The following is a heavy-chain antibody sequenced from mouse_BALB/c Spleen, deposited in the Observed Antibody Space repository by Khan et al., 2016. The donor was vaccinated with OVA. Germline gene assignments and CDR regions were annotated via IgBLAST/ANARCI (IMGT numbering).Heavy chain of an antibody. CDR2: INPSTSYT. V-gene: IGHV1-7*01. Sequence: QVQLQQSGAELAKPGASVKMSCKASGYTFTNYWMHWVKQRPGQGLEWIGYINPSTSYTEYNQKFKDKATLTADKSSSTAYMQLSSLTSEDSAVYYCARRGVYGIVAYWGQGTLVTVSA. D-gene: IGHD2-1*01. J-gene: IGHJ3*01. CDR1: GYTFTNYW. CDR3: ARRGVYGIVAY.